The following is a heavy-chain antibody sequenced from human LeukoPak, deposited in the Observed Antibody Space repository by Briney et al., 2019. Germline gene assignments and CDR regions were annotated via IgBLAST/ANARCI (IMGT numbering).Heavy chain of an antibody. V-gene: IGHV3-74*01. CDR1: GFTFSSYW. D-gene: IGHD4-23*01. J-gene: IGHJ4*02. CDR2: INSDGSST. Sequence: PGGSLRLSCAGSGFTFSSYWMHWVRQAPGKGLVWVSRINSDGSSTSYADSVKGRFTISRDNANNTLYLQMNSLRAEDSAIYYCARGARWAYYFDYWGQGTLVTVSS. CDR3: ARGARWAYYFDY.